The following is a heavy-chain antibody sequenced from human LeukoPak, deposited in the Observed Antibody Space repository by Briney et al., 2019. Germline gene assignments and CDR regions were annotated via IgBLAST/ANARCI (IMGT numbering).Heavy chain of an antibody. CDR1: GFTFSNYA. J-gene: IGHJ4*02. D-gene: IGHD3-3*01. V-gene: IGHV3-23*01. CDR3: AKTMGSIFSPFDD. Sequence: GGSLRLSCAASGFTFSNYAMSWVRQAPGKGLEWVSSVTGSGDSTSYADSVKGRFTMSRDNSKNMLYIQMSSLRAEDTAVYYCAKTMGSIFSPFDDWGQGTLVTVSS. CDR2: VTGSGDST.